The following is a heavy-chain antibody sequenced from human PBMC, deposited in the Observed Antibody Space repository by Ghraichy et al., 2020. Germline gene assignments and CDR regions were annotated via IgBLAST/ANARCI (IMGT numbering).Heavy chain of an antibody. J-gene: IGHJ4*02. CDR1: GGSISSYY. D-gene: IGHD3-16*02. CDR3: ARSNYDYVWGSYRYTDVYFDY. V-gene: IGHV4-59*01. Sequence: SETLSLTCTVSGGSISSYYWSWIRQPPGKGLEWIGYIYNSGSTNYNPSLKSRVTISVDTSKNQFSLKLSSVTAADTAVYYCARSNYDYVWGSYRYTDVYFDYWGQGTQVTVSS. CDR2: IYNSGST.